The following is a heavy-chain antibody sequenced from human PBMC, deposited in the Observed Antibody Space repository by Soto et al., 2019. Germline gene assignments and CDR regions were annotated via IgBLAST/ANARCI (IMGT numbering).Heavy chain of an antibody. CDR3: ARQTYYYDSSADYHFGMDV. V-gene: IGHV3-73*02. J-gene: IGHJ6*02. CDR1: GFSFSDSA. CDR2: IRTKANNYAT. D-gene: IGHD3-22*01. Sequence: EVQLVESGGGLVQPGGSLKVSCAASGFSFSDSAVHWVRLASGKGLEWIGRIRTKANNYATAYDASVRGRVTISREDSENTAYLRMNSLQTEDTAVYYCARQTYYYDSSADYHFGMDVWGQGTTVIVSS.